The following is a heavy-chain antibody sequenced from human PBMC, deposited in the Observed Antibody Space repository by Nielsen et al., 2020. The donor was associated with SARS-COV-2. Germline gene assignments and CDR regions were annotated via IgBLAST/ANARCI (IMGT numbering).Heavy chain of an antibody. V-gene: IGHV1-18*01. J-gene: IGHJ6*02. CDR2: ISAYNGNT. Sequence: ASVKVSCKASGYTFTSYGISWVRQAPGQGLEWMGWISAYNGNTNYAQKLQGRVTMTTDTSTSTAYMELRSLRSDDTAVYYCAREGSSSWYGFDYYYGMDVWGQGTTVTVSS. CDR3: AREGSSSWYGFDYYYGMDV. CDR1: GYTFTSYG. D-gene: IGHD6-13*01.